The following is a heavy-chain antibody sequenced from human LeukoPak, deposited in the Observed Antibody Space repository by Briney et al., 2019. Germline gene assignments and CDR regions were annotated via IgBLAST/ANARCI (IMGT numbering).Heavy chain of an antibody. J-gene: IGHJ4*02. CDR1: GGSIDSGDYY. CDR3: ARQQLNINAVDY. V-gene: IGHV4-39*07. CDR2: IHYSGNT. Sequence: SETLSLTCTVSGGSIDSGDYYWGWIRQPPGKGLECIASIHYSGNTYFDPSLKSRVTMSVDTSKNQFSLKLSSVTAADTAVYYCARQQLNINAVDYWGQGTLVTVSS. D-gene: IGHD1-1*01.